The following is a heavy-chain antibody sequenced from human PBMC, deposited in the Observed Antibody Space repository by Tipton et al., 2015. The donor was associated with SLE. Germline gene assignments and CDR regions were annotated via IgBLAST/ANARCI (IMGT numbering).Heavy chain of an antibody. CDR1: GFTFSSYG. CDR3: ARFKGLTGTDY. V-gene: IGHV3-33*01. Sequence: SLRLSCAASGFTFSSYGMHWVRQAQGKGMEWVAVIWYDGSNKYYADSVKGRFTISRDNSKNTLYLQMNSLRAEDTAVYYCARFKGLTGTDYWGQGTLVSVFS. CDR2: IWYDGSNK. D-gene: IGHD7-27*01. J-gene: IGHJ4*02.